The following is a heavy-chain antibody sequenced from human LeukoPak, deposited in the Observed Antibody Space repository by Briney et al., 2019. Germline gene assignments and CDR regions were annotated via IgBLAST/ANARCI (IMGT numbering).Heavy chain of an antibody. D-gene: IGHD2-2*01. J-gene: IGHJ5*02. Sequence: ASVKVSCKASGGTFSSYAISWVRQAPGQGLEWMGGIIPIFGTANYAQKFQGRVTITADESTSTAYMELSSLRSEDTAVYYCARNQDYCSSTSCGGWFDPWGQGTLGTVSS. CDR1: GGTFSSYA. V-gene: IGHV1-69*13. CDR3: ARNQDYCSSTSCGGWFDP. CDR2: IIPIFGTA.